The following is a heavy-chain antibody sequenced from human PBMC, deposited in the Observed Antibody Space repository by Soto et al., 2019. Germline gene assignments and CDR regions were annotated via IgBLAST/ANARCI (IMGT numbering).Heavy chain of an antibody. CDR2: INAGNGNT. CDR1: GYTFTSYA. Sequence: QVQLVQSGAEVKKPGASVKVSCKASGYTFTSYAMHWVRQAPGQRLEWMGWINAGNGNTKYSQKFQGRVTITRDTSASTAYMELSSLRSEDTAVYYCARVLMITFGGVIGSPFDYWGQGTLVTVSS. CDR3: ARVLMITFGGVIGSPFDY. J-gene: IGHJ4*02. D-gene: IGHD3-16*02. V-gene: IGHV1-3*01.